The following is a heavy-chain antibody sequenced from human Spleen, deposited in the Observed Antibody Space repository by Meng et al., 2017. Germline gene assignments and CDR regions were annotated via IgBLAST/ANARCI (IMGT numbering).Heavy chain of an antibody. CDR1: GYNFPDYY. Sequence: QVQLVQSGAEVKKPGASVKVSCKPSGYNFPDYYIHWVRQAPGQGLEWMGGIIPIFGTANYAQKFQGRVTITADESTSTAYMELSSVTAADSAVYYCARGPTTMAHDLDYWGQGTLVTVSS. CDR3: ARGPTTMAHDLDY. D-gene: IGHD4-11*01. V-gene: IGHV1-69*01. J-gene: IGHJ4*02. CDR2: IIPIFGTA.